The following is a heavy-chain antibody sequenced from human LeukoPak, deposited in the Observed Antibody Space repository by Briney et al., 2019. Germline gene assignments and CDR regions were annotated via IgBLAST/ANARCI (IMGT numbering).Heavy chain of an antibody. J-gene: IGHJ4*02. V-gene: IGHV3-43*02. D-gene: IGHD6-6*01. CDR3: ARAPSSGFLFDY. Sequence: GGSLRLSCAASGFIFDDYSMHWVRQAPGKGLEWVSLISRDGGGTYYPDSVKGRFTISRDNSRSSLFLEMQSLRTEDTAFYYCARAPSSGFLFDYWGQGTLVTVSS. CDR1: GFIFDDYS. CDR2: ISRDGGGT.